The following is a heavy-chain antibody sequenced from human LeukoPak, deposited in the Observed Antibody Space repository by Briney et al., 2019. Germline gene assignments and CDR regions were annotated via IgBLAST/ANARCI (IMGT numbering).Heavy chain of an antibody. CDR1: GYSFTSYW. J-gene: IGHJ6*03. CDR2: IYSGDSDT. Sequence: GESLKISCKGSGYSFTSYWIGWVRQMPGKGLEWMGIIYSGDSDTRYSPSIQGQATIPAEKSIRTAYLQWSSLKASDTAMYYCARLAYCSNDVFYSNYYYSMDVWGKGTTVTVSS. V-gene: IGHV5-51*01. CDR3: ARLAYCSNDVFYSNYYYSMDV. D-gene: IGHD2-8*01.